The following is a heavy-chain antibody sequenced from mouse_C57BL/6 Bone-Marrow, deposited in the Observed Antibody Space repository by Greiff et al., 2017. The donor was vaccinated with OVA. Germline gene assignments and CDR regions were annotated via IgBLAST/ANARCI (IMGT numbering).Heavy chain of an antibody. V-gene: IGHV1-55*01. CDR2: IYPGSGST. CDR1: GYTFTSYW. J-gene: IGHJ1*03. CDR3: AHYYGSCYVGYFDV. Sequence: VQLQQPGAELVKPGASVKMSCKASGYTFTSYWITWVKQRPGQGLEWIGDIYPGSGSTNYNEKFKSKATLTVDTSSSTAYMQLSSLTSEDSAVYYCAHYYGSCYVGYFDVWGTGTTVTVSS. D-gene: IGHD1-1*01.